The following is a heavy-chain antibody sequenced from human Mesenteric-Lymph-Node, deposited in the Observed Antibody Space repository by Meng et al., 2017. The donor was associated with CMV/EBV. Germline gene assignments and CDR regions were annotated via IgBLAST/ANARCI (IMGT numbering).Heavy chain of an antibody. CDR3: ARDMIATSNWFDP. J-gene: IGHJ5*02. CDR1: GFSFSDYS. V-gene: IGHV3-48*04. D-gene: IGHD2-21*01. CDR2: ISSRTTSI. Sequence: GGSLRLSCAASGFSFSDYSMNWVRQAPGKGLEWLSYISSRTTSIFYSDSVRGRFTISRDNAKNSLFLQMNSLRAEDTAVYYCARDMIATSNWFDPWGQGTLVTVSS.